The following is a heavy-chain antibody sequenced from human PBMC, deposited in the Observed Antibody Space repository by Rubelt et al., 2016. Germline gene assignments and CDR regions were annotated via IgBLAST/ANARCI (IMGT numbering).Heavy chain of an antibody. CDR3: ARHPSTARLFDY. CDR1: GGSFNDYY. V-gene: IGHV4-34*02. J-gene: IGHJ4*02. D-gene: IGHD6-6*01. CDR2: IDHSGST. Sequence: QVQLKQWGAGLLKPSETLSLTRAVYGGSFNDYYWSWIRQPPGKGLEWIGEIDHSGSTNYNPSLKSRVTISVDTSKNQFPLKLTSGSAADTAVYYCARHPSTARLFDYWGQGTVVTVSS.